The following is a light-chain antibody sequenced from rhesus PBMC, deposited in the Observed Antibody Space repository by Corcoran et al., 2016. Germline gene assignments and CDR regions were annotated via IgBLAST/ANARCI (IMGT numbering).Light chain of an antibody. CDR3: LQDYTTPLT. Sequence: DIQMTQSPSSLSASVGDRVTVTCRASQGINKELSWYQQKPGKAPTLLIYAASSLQTGVSSRFSGNGSWTDYTLTISSLQPEDVAPYYFLQDYTTPLTFGGGTKVEIK. V-gene: IGKV1-94*01. CDR1: QGINKE. J-gene: IGKJ4*01. CDR2: AAS.